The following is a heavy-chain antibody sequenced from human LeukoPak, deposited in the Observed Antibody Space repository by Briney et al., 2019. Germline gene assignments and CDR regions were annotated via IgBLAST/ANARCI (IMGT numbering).Heavy chain of an antibody. Sequence: GGSLRLSCAASGFTFSNYWMSWVRQAPGKGLEWVANIKQDGKSGSDKYYVDSVKGRFTISRDNAKNSLYLQMNSLRAEDTAVYYCARVVIVRGWFDPWGQGTLVTVSS. V-gene: IGHV3-7*01. J-gene: IGHJ5*02. D-gene: IGHD2/OR15-2a*01. CDR2: IKQDGKSGSDK. CDR3: ARVVIVRGWFDP. CDR1: GFTFSNYW.